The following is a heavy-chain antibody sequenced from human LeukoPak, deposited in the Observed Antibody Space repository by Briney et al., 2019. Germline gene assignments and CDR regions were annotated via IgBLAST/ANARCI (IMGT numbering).Heavy chain of an antibody. J-gene: IGHJ4*02. CDR2: ISPYNGNT. V-gene: IGHV1-18*01. D-gene: IGHD3-3*01. CDR1: GYTFTSYG. Sequence: ASVKVSCKASGYTFTSYGISWVRQAPGQGLGWMGWISPYNGNTNYAQKLQGRVTMTTDTSTSTAYMELRSLRSDDTAVYYCARAHYVLRFLEWSSYYFDYWGQRTLVTVSS. CDR3: ARAHYVLRFLEWSSYYFDY.